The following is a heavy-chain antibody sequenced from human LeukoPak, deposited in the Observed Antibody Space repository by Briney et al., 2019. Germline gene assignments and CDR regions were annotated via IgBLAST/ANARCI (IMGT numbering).Heavy chain of an antibody. Sequence: GASVNVSCKASGYAFTGYYMHWVRQAPGQGLECMGWISAYNGDTNYAQNFQGRLTMTTDTSTNTAYMELRSLRSDDTAVYYCARVGSPDSENSGWKLFFDYWGQGTLVTVSS. CDR3: ARVGSPDSENSGWKLFFDY. J-gene: IGHJ4*02. CDR1: GYAFTGYY. D-gene: IGHD6-19*01. CDR2: ISAYNGDT. V-gene: IGHV1-18*04.